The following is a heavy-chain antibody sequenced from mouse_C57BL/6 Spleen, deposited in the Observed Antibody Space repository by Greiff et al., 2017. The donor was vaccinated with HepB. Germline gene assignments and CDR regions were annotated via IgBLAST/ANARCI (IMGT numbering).Heavy chain of an antibody. D-gene: IGHD1-1*01. Sequence: VQLQQSGAELVRPGASVKLSCTASGFNIKDDYMHWVKQRPEQGLEWIGWIDPENGDTEYASKFQGKATITAYTSSNTAYLQLSSLTSEDTAVYYCTTPLFITTVVADYWGQGTTLTVSS. CDR2: IDPENGDT. CDR3: TTPLFITTVVADY. V-gene: IGHV14-4*01. J-gene: IGHJ2*01. CDR1: GFNIKDDY.